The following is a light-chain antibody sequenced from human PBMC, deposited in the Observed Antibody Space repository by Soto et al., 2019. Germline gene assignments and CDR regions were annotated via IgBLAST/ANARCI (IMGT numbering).Light chain of an antibody. V-gene: IGKV1-9*01. CDR1: QGFNSY. Sequence: DIQMTQSPSTLSPSVSDRXXXTXXXSQGFNSYLAWYQQKPGKAPKLLIYAASTLQSGVPSRFSGSRSGTDFTLTISSLQPEDFATYYCQQLNSYPSSTFGGGTKVDIK. CDR2: AAS. J-gene: IGKJ4*01. CDR3: QQLNSYPSST.